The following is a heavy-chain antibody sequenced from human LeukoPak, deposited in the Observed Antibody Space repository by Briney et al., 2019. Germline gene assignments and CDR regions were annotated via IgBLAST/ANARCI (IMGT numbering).Heavy chain of an antibody. CDR1: GGTFSSYA. J-gene: IGHJ4*02. CDR3: ARGPRLLYSDY. Sequence: SVKVSCKASGGTFSSYAISWVRQAPGQGLEWMGRIIPILGIANYAQKFQGRVTITADKSTSTAYMELSSLRSEDTAVYYCARGPRLLYSDYWGQGTLVTVSS. V-gene: IGHV1-69*04. CDR2: IIPILGIA. D-gene: IGHD1-26*01.